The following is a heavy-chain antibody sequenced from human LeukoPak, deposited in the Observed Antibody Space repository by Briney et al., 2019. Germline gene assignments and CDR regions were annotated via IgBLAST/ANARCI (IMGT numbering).Heavy chain of an antibody. CDR1: GFTFSDYY. CDR2: ISTSGSTI. CDR3: ARAELTGDGVDY. J-gene: IGHJ4*02. Sequence: GGSLRLSCAASGFTFSDYYMTWIRQAPGKGLEWVSYISTSGSTIYYADSVKGRFTISRDNAKNSLYLQMNSLRAEDTAVYYCARAELTGDGVDYWGQGTLVTVSS. D-gene: IGHD7-27*01. V-gene: IGHV3-11*04.